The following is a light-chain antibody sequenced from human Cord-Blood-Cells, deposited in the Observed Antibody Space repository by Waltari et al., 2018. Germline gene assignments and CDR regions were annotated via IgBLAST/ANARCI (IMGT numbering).Light chain of an antibody. CDR3: QQSYSTPYS. J-gene: IGKJ2*03. V-gene: IGKV1-39*01. CDR1: QSISSY. Sequence: DIQMTQSPSSLSASVGDRVTITCRASQSISSYLNWYQQKPGKAPKILIYAASSLQSGVPARFSGIGSGTDFTLTISSRQPEDFATYYCQQSYSTPYSFGQGTKLEIK. CDR2: AAS.